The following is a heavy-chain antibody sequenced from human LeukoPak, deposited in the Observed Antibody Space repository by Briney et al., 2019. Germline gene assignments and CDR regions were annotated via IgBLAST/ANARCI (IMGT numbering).Heavy chain of an antibody. D-gene: IGHD2-15*01. V-gene: IGHV3-23*01. CDR3: AKDSYCSGGSCYPLYWFDP. Sequence: QAGGSLRLSCAASGFTFTNYAMTWVRQAPGKGLEWVSGISEGVGNTYYADSVKGRFTISRDNSKNTLYLQMNSLRAEDTAVYYCAKDSYCSGGSCYPLYWFDPWGQGTLVTVSS. CDR2: ISEGVGNT. J-gene: IGHJ5*02. CDR1: GFTFTNYA.